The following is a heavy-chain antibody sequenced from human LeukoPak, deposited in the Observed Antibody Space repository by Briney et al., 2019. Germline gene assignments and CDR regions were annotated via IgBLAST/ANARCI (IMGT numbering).Heavy chain of an antibody. Sequence: ASVTVSCKASGGTFSSYAISWVRQAPGQGLEWMGGIIPIFGTANYAQKFQGRVTITTDESTSTAYMELSSLRSEDTAVYYCARSPRLDSYYYYMDVWGKGTTVTGSS. V-gene: IGHV1-69*05. CDR3: ARSPRLDSYYYYMDV. D-gene: IGHD3/OR15-3a*01. CDR1: GGTFSSYA. CDR2: IIPIFGTA. J-gene: IGHJ6*03.